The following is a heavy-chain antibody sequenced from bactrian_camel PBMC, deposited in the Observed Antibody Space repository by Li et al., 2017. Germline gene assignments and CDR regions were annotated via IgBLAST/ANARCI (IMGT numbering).Heavy chain of an antibody. J-gene: IGHJ4*01. D-gene: IGHD2*01. V-gene: IGHV3S53*01. CDR3: AEEGRDEGGQGCPIQPTYEYKF. CDR1: GHTDKPYC. CDR2: ITTDGTT. Sequence: HVQLVESGGGSVPVGGSLRLSCAASGHTDKPYCMEWYRQAPGKERELVSTITTDGTTNYLDSVKGRFTISRDNAKNTVYLQMDNLKLEDTAVYYCAEEGRDEGGQGCPIQPTYEYKFWGQGTQVTVS.